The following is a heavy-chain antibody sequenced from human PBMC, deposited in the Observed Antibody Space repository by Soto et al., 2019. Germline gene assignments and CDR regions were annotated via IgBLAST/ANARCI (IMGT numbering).Heavy chain of an antibody. J-gene: IGHJ4*02. CDR3: ARAPQYYYDSSGYYDY. D-gene: IGHD3-22*01. Sequence: ASETLSLTCAVYGGSFTGYYWSWIRQTPGKGLEWIGEINHSGSTNYNPSLKSRVTISVDTSKNQFSLKLSSVTAADTAVYYCARAPQYYYDSSGYYDYWRQGTLVTVSS. CDR1: GGSFTGYY. CDR2: INHSGST. V-gene: IGHV4-34*01.